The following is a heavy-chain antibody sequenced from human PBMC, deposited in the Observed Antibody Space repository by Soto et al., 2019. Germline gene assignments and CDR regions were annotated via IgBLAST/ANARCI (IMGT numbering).Heavy chain of an antibody. CDR2: IHYRGSA. V-gene: IGHV4-39*01. D-gene: IGHD3-3*01. Sequence: SETLSLTCAVSGGSISSNTYYWTWIRQPPGKGREWIGSIHYRGSAYYNPSLKSRVTISVDTSNNQFSLNLSSVTAADTALYYCARLYRGATLFGVAMNFDFWGQGTLVTVSS. CDR3: ARLYRGATLFGVAMNFDF. J-gene: IGHJ4*02. CDR1: GGSISSNTYY.